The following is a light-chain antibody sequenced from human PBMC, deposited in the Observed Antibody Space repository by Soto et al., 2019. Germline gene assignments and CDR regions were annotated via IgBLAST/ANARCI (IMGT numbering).Light chain of an antibody. J-gene: IGLJ2*01. V-gene: IGLV2-23*02. CDR3: CSYAGSSPPVV. CDR2: EVS. Sequence: QSALTQPASVSGSPGQSITISCTGTSSDVGSYNLVSWYQQHPGKAPKLMIYEVSKRPSGVSYRFSGSKSGNTASLTISGLQAEDEADYYCCSYAGSSPPVVFGGGTKLTVL. CDR1: SSDVGSYNL.